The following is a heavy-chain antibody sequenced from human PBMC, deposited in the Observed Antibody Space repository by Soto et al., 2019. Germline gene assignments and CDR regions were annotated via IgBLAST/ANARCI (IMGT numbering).Heavy chain of an antibody. CDR3: AGLRGYAGSPIDY. V-gene: IGHV4-59*01. CDR1: GCSIISGY. D-gene: IGHD2-15*01. Sequence: PSETLSLPCPVSGCSIISGYWSWIRQPPGKGLEWIGYISYSGNTNYNPSLKSRVTMSVDTPKNQFSLRLSSVTTADTAVYYCAGLRGYAGSPIDYWGQGTLVTVSS. J-gene: IGHJ4*02. CDR2: ISYSGNT.